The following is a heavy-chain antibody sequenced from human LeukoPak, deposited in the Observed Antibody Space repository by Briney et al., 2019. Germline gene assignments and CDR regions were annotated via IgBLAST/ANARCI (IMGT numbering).Heavy chain of an antibody. D-gene: IGHD6-6*01. CDR3: ARASGVDSSSPAPFDY. Sequence: GGSLRLSCAASGFTFGSYEMNWVRQAPGKGLEWVSYISSSGSTIYYADSVKGRFTISRDNAKNSLYLQMNSLRAEDTAVYYCARASGVDSSSPAPFDYWGQGTLVTVSS. CDR1: GFTFGSYE. CDR2: ISSSGSTI. J-gene: IGHJ4*02. V-gene: IGHV3-48*03.